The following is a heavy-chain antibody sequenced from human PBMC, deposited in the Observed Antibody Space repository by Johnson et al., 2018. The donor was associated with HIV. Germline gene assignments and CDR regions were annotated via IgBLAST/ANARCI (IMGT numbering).Heavy chain of an antibody. D-gene: IGHD1-26*01. CDR1: GFTFRSYG. CDR2: IRYDGSNK. V-gene: IGHV3-30*02. Sequence: QVQLVESGGGVVQPGGSLRLSCAASGFTFRSYGMHWVRQAPGKGLEWVAFIRYDGSNKYYADSVKGRFTISRDNSNNTLYLQMNSLRAEDTAVYYCAKDLFTEREDDAFDIWGQGTMVTVSS. J-gene: IGHJ3*02. CDR3: AKDLFTEREDDAFDI.